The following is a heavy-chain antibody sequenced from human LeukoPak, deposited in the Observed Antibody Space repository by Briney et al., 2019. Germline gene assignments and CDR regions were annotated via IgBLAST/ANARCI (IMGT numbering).Heavy chain of an antibody. Sequence: GTSVKVSCKASGFTFPNSAMQWVRQARGQRLEWIGWIVLGAGNTVYSHKFLDRVTITRDISTNTAYMELDSLGSEDTAVYYCAAQRGASLHDFWSTRLFDPWGQGTLVTVSS. CDR2: IVLGAGNT. D-gene: IGHD3-3*01. J-gene: IGHJ5*02. CDR1: GFTFPNSA. CDR3: AAQRGASLHDFWSTRLFDP. V-gene: IGHV1-58*02.